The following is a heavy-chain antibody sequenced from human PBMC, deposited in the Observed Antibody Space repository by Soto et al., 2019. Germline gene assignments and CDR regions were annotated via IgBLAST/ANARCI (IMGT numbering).Heavy chain of an antibody. Sequence: LVNPTQTLTLTCTFSGFSLSTSGMRVSWIRQPPGKALEWLARIDWDDDKFYSTSLKTRLTISKDTSKNQVVLTMTNMDPVDTATYYCARSPGSGYDYWGQGTLVTVSS. V-gene: IGHV2-70*04. CDR1: GFSLSTSGMR. J-gene: IGHJ4*02. CDR2: IDWDDDK. D-gene: IGHD3-22*01. CDR3: ARSPGSGYDY.